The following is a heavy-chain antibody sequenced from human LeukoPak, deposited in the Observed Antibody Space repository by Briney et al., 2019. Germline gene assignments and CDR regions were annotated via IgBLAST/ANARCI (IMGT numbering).Heavy chain of an antibody. V-gene: IGHV3-30*04. CDR2: ISYDGSNK. J-gene: IGHJ4*02. Sequence: GGSLRLSCAASGFTFSSYAMHWVRQAPGKGLEWVAVISYDGSNKYYADSVKGRFTISRDNSKNTLYLQMNSLRAEDTAVYYCARELLVDIVATRGFDYWGQGTLVTVSS. CDR1: GFTFSSYA. CDR3: ARELLVDIVATRGFDY. D-gene: IGHD5-12*01.